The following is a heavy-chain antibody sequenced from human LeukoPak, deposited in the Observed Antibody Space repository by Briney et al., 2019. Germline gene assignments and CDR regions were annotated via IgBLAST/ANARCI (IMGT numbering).Heavy chain of an antibody. J-gene: IGHJ4*02. V-gene: IGHV4-38-2*01. Sequence: SETLSLTCSVSGYSISSGNYWGWIRLPPGKGLQWIGSIYHSGSTYYNPSLKSRVTISVDTSKNQFSLKLSSVTAADTAAYYCARAYDSSGPFDYWGQGTLVTVSS. CDR1: GYSISSGNY. CDR2: IYHSGST. CDR3: ARAYDSSGPFDY. D-gene: IGHD3-22*01.